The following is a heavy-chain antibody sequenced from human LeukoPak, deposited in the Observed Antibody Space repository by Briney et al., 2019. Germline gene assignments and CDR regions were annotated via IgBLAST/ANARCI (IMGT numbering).Heavy chain of an antibody. V-gene: IGHV3-48*03. CDR2: ISSSGSTI. J-gene: IGHJ4*02. CDR1: GFTFSSYE. D-gene: IGHD6-19*01. CDR3: ARGFYSSGWYYFDY. Sequence: GGSLRLSCAASGFTFSSYEMNWVRQAPGKGLEWVSYISSSGSTIYYADSVKGRFTISRDNAKNSLYLQMNSLRAEDTAVYYCARGFYSSGWYYFDYWGQGTLVTVSS.